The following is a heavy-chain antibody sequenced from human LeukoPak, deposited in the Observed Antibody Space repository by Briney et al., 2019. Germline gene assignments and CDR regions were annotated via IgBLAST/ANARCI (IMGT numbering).Heavy chain of an antibody. V-gene: IGHV3-30-3*01. CDR2: ISYDGSNK. D-gene: IGHD2-2*01. Sequence: SGGSLRLSCAASGFTFSTYGMHWVRQAPGKGLEWVAVISYDGSNKNYADSVKGRFTISRDNSKNTLYLQMNSLRAEDTAVYYCARVGVPTAPLWYYMDVWGEGTTVITVSS. CDR1: GFTFSTYG. J-gene: IGHJ6*03. CDR3: ARVGVPTAPLWYYMDV.